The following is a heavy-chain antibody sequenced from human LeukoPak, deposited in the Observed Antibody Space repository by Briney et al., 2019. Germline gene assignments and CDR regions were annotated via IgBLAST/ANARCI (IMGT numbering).Heavy chain of an antibody. CDR3: VREARSRSGMDV. CDR2: IKGDGSEK. CDR1: GFAFSNYW. Sequence: GGSLRLSCVASGFAFSNYWMSWVRRAPGKGLEWVANIKGDGSEKYYVVSVKGRFTIYRDNAKNSLYLQMNSLRAEDTAVYYCVREARSRSGMDVWGQGTTVTVSS. V-gene: IGHV3-7*01. J-gene: IGHJ6*02.